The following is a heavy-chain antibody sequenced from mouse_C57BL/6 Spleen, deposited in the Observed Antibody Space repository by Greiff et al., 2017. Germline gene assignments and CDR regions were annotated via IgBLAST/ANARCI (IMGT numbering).Heavy chain of an antibody. CDR1: GFSLTSYG. V-gene: IGHV2-2*02. CDR3: AGFCCRQYYFDY. Sequence: VKVVESGPGLVQPSQSLSITCTVSGFSLTSYGVHWVRQSPGKGLEWLGVIWSGGSTDYNAAFISSLSISKDNSKSHFFFKMTRLHANDTAIYACAGFCCRQYYFDYWGQGTTLTVSS. CDR2: IWSGGST. D-gene: IGHD3-2*01. J-gene: IGHJ2*01.